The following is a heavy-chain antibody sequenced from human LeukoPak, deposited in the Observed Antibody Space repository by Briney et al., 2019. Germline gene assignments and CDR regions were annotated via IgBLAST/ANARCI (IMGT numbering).Heavy chain of an antibody. CDR1: GGSISSSSYY. V-gene: IGHV4-39*01. CDR3: ASHSSYVSPFRS. D-gene: IGHD3-10*02. J-gene: IGHJ5*02. Sequence: SETLSLTCTVSGGSISSSSYYWGWVRQPPGKGLEWIGSIYYSGSTYYNPSLKSRVTISVETSKNQFSLKLSSVTAADTAVYYCASHSSYVSPFRSWGRGPLVTVSP. CDR2: IYYSGST.